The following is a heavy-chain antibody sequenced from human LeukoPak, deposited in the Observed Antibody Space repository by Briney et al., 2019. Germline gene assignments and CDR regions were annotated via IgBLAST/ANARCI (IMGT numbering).Heavy chain of an antibody. CDR2: ISYDGSNK. V-gene: IGHV3-30-3*01. D-gene: IGHD4-17*01. J-gene: IGHJ3*02. Sequence: GGTLRLSCAASGFTFSSYAMHWVRQAPGKGLEWVAVISYDGSNKYYADSVKGRFTISRDNSKNTLYLQMNSLRAEDTAVYYCALGVGYGDYAFDIWGQGTMVTVSS. CDR1: GFTFSSYA. CDR3: ALGVGYGDYAFDI.